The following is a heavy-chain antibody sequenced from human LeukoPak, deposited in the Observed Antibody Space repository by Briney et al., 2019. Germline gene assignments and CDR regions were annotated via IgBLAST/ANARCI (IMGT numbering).Heavy chain of an antibody. J-gene: IGHJ5*02. CDR3: ARVGYSSSWYNWFDP. CDR1: GFTFSSYG. D-gene: IGHD6-13*01. CDR2: ITGGGTTT. V-gene: IGHV3-48*04. Sequence: PGGSLRLSCAASGFTFSSYGMHWVRQAPGKGLEWVSGITGGGTTTHHADSVKGRFTISRDNAKNSLYLQMNSLRAEDTVVYYCARVGYSSSWYNWFDPWGQGTLVTVSS.